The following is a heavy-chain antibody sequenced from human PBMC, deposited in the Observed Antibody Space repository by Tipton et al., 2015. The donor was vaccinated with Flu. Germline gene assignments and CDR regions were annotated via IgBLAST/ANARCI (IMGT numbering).Heavy chain of an antibody. CDR2: INPNSGGT. CDR1: GYTFTGYY. CDR3: ARAGPDSYGYSMDV. D-gene: IGHD5-18*01. J-gene: IGHJ6*02. Sequence: QLVQSGAEVKKPGASVKVSCKASGYTFTGYYMHWVRQAPGQGLEWMGRINPNSGGTNYAQKFQGRATMTRDTSISTAYMELSRLRSDDTAVYYCARAGPDSYGYSMDVWGQGTTVTVSS. V-gene: IGHV1-2*06.